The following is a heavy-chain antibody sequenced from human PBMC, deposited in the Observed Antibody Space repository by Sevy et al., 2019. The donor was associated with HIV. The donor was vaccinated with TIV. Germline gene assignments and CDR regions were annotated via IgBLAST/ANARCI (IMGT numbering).Heavy chain of an antibody. V-gene: IGHV3-23*01. Sequence: GGSLRLSCAASGFTFSSYAMSWVRQAPGKGLEWVSAISGSGGSTYYADSVKGRFTISRDNSKNTLYLQMNSLRAEDTAVYYCAEVYGDPYDAFDIWGQGTMVTVSS. CDR3: AEVYGDPYDAFDI. CDR1: GFTFSSYA. CDR2: ISGSGGST. J-gene: IGHJ3*02. D-gene: IGHD4-17*01.